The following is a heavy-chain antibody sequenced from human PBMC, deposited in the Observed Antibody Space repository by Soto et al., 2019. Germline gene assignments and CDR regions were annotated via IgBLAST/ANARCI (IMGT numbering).Heavy chain of an antibody. Sequence: KFQDRVTISRDTSASTAYMELTSLRSEDTAVYYCARDTGGGTFDFWGQGTLVTVSS. J-gene: IGHJ4*02. D-gene: IGHD2-8*02. V-gene: IGHV1-3*01. CDR3: ARDTGGGTFDF.